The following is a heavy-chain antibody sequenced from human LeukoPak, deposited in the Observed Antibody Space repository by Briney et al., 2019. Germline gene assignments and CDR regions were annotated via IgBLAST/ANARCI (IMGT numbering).Heavy chain of an antibody. J-gene: IGHJ4*02. CDR2: ISGSGSTI. CDR1: GFTFSDYY. CDR3: ARDAVWGYYDSSGYYPLDY. V-gene: IGHV3-11*04. D-gene: IGHD3-22*01. Sequence: GGSLRLSCAASGFTFSDYYMSWIRQAPGKGLEWVSYISGSGSTIYYADSVKGRFTISRDNAKNSLYLQMNSLRAEDTAVYYCARDAVWGYYDSSGYYPLDYWGQGTLVTVSS.